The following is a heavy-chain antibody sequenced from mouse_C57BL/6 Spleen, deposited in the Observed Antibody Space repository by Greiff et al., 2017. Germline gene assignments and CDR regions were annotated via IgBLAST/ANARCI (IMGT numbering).Heavy chain of an antibody. Sequence: VQLQQSGAELVRPGTSVKVSCKASGYAFTNYLIEWVKQRPGQGLEWIGVINPGSGGTNYNEKFKGKAKLTADKSSSTAYMQLSSLTSEDSAVYFWARRGNYGFYAMDYWGQGTSVTVSS. J-gene: IGHJ4*01. CDR3: ARRGNYGFYAMDY. CDR1: GYAFTNYL. V-gene: IGHV1-54*01. D-gene: IGHD2-1*01. CDR2: INPGSGGT.